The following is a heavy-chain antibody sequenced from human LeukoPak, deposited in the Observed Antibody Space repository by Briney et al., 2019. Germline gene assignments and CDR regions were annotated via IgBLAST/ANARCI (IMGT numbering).Heavy chain of an antibody. CDR2: IKQDGSER. CDR1: GFTFSSYW. Sequence: PGGSLRLSCAASGFTFSSYWMSWVRQAPGKGLEWVANIKQDGSERNYVDSVKGRFTISRDNAKNSLYLQMNSLRAEDTALYYCAKGLYSSGWLDYWGQGTLVTVSS. J-gene: IGHJ4*02. D-gene: IGHD6-19*01. CDR3: AKGLYSSGWLDY. V-gene: IGHV3-7*03.